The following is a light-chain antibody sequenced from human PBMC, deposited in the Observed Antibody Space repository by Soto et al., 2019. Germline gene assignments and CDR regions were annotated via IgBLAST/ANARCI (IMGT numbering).Light chain of an antibody. V-gene: IGLV1-44*01. CDR3: AAWDDSLDGGV. CDR2: SNN. CDR1: SSNIGSNT. J-gene: IGLJ1*01. Sequence: QSVLTQLPSASGTPGQRVTISCSGSSSNIGSNTVNWYQQLPGTAPKLLIYSNNQRPSGVPDRFSGSKSGTSASLAISGLQSEDEADYYCAAWDDSLDGGVFGTGTKLTVL.